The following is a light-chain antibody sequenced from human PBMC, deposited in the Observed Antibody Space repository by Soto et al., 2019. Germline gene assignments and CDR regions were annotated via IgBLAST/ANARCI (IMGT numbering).Light chain of an antibody. CDR3: EQYNSWPPLYT. J-gene: IGKJ2*01. Sequence: EIVMTQSPATLSVSPGEGATLSCRASQSVSHNLAWYQQKPGQAPRLLIYGASTRATGIPTRFSGSGSGTEFNLTISSLQSEDVAVYDCEQYNSWPPLYTFGQGTKLEIK. CDR2: GAS. CDR1: QSVSHN. V-gene: IGKV3-15*01.